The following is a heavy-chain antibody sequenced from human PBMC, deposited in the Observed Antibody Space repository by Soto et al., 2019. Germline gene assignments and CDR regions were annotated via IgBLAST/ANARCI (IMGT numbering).Heavy chain of an antibody. CDR2: IYYSGST. V-gene: IGHV4-59*01. CDR3: ARDQRYYDFWSGYYTGIEENWFDP. Sequence: PSETLSLTCTVSGGSISSYYWSWIRQPPGKGLEWIGYIYYSGSTNYSPSLKSRVTISVDTSKNQFSLKLSSVTAADTAVYYCARDQRYYDFWSGYYTGIEENWFDPWGQGALLTVSS. J-gene: IGHJ5*02. D-gene: IGHD3-3*01. CDR1: GGSISSYY.